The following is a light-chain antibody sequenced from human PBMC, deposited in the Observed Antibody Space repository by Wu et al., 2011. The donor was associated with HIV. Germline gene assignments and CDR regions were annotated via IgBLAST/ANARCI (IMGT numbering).Light chain of an antibody. CDR3: QQYGSWYT. V-gene: IGKV3-20*01. CDR1: QTVSDMY. Sequence: EIVLTQSPGTLSLSPGESATLSCRASQTVSDMYVAWYQQKTGQAPRLLIYGTSSRATGIGDRFSGSGSGTDFTLTISRLEPEDFAVYYCQQYGSWYTFGQGTSWRSN. CDR2: GTS. J-gene: IGKJ2*01.